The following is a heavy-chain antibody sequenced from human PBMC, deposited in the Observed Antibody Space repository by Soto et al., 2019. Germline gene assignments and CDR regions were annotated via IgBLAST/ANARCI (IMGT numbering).Heavy chain of an antibody. D-gene: IGHD6-13*01. Sequence: ASVKVSCKASGGTFSSYAISWVRQAPGQGLEWMGGIIPIFGTANYAQKFQGRVTITADESTSTAYMELSSLRSEDTAVYYCARDSLGSSWDSLYNWFDPWGQGTLVTVSS. J-gene: IGHJ5*02. V-gene: IGHV1-69*13. CDR1: GGTFSSYA. CDR2: IIPIFGTA. CDR3: ARDSLGSSWDSLYNWFDP.